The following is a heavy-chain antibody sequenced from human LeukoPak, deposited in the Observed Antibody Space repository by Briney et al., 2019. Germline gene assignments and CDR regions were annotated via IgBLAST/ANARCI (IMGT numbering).Heavy chain of an antibody. V-gene: IGHV4-61*02. CDR1: GGSISSGSYY. J-gene: IGHJ4*02. CDR2: IYTSGST. CDR3: ARQGRSYGGNLLIDY. D-gene: IGHD4-23*01. Sequence: SQTLSLTCTVSGGSISSGSYYWSWIRQPAGKGLEWIGRIYTSGSTNYNPSLKSRVTISVDTSKNQFSLKLSSVTAPDTAVYYCARQGRSYGGNLLIDYWGQGTLVTVSS.